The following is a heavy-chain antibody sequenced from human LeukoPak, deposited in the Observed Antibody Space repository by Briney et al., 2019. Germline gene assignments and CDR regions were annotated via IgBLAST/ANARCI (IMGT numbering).Heavy chain of an antibody. CDR1: GFSFSSYA. CDR2: ISGSGGAT. J-gene: IGHJ4*02. D-gene: IGHD1-26*01. CDR3: AREEKGGLFDY. Sequence: GGSLRLSCAASGFSFSSYAMSWVRQAPGKGLEWVSSISGSGGATYYADSVKGRFTISRDNSKNTLYLQMNTLRAGDTAVYYCAREEKGGLFDYWGQGTLVTVSS. V-gene: IGHV3-23*01.